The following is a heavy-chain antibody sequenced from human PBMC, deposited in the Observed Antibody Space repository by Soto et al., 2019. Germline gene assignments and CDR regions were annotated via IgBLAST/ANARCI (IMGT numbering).Heavy chain of an antibody. Sequence: QVQLVESGGGVVQPGTSLRLSCAASGFIFNNYAMCWIRQAPGKGLEWVALISSDGSNAFYSDAVKGRFTVSRDKSKKTSFIKTNSLRRDVTADDSCARYGAIVGTTIAGCLDPWGQGTLVTVSA. D-gene: IGHD1-26*01. CDR3: ARYGAIVGTTIAGCLDP. J-gene: IGHJ5*02. CDR1: GFIFNNYA. V-gene: IGHV3-30-3*01. CDR2: ISSDGSNA.